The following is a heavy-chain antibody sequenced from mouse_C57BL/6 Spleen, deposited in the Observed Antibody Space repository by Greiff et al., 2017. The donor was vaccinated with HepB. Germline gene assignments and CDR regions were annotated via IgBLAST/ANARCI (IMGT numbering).Heavy chain of an antibody. CDR1: GYTFTSYG. CDR3: ARSDYDYERAMDY. D-gene: IGHD2-4*01. CDR2: IYPRSGNT. J-gene: IGHJ4*01. Sequence: VQLQQSGAELARPGASVKLSCKASGYTFTSYGISWVKQRTGQGLEWIGEIYPRSGNTYYNEKFKGKATLTADKSSSTASMELRSLASEDSAVYFCARSDYDYERAMDYWVQGTSVPVSS. V-gene: IGHV1-81*01.